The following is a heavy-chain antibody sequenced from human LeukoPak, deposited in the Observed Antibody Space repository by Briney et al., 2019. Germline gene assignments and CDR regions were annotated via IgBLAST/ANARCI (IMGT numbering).Heavy chain of an antibody. CDR1: GFTFSSYA. J-gene: IGHJ3*02. CDR3: ANWGGSYGEVAFDI. V-gene: IGHV3-23*01. CDR2: ISGSGGST. D-gene: IGHD1-26*01. Sequence: PGGSLRLSCAASGFTFSSYAMSWVRQAPGEGLEWVSAISGSGGSTYYADSVKGRFTISRDNSKNTLYLQMNSLRAEDTAVYYCANWGGSYGEVAFDIWGQGTMVTVSS.